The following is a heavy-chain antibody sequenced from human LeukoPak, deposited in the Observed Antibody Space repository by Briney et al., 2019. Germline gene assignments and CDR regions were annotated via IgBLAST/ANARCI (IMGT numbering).Heavy chain of an antibody. CDR2: MNPNSGNT. D-gene: IGHD3-22*01. Sequence: GASVKVSCKASRYSFTAHYIHWLRQAPGQGLEWMGWMNPNSGNTGYAQKFQGRVTMTRNTSISTAYMELSSLRSEDTAVYYCARGWMVTSYYYDTWGQGTLVTVSS. V-gene: IGHV1-8*02. CDR3: ARGWMVTSYYYDT. CDR1: RYSFTAHY. J-gene: IGHJ4*02.